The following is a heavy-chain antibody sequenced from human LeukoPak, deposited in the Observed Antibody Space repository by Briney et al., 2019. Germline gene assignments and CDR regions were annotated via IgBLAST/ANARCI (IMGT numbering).Heavy chain of an antibody. J-gene: IGHJ4*02. D-gene: IGHD1-26*01. V-gene: IGHV1-2*02. Sequence: ASVKVSCKASGYTFTGYYMHWVRQAPGQGLEWMGWINPNSGGTNYAQKFQGRVTMTRDTSISTAYMELSRLRSDDTAVYYCARGIVGATDAVGFDYWGQGTLVTVSS. CDR2: INPNSGGT. CDR3: ARGIVGATDAVGFDY. CDR1: GYTFTGYY.